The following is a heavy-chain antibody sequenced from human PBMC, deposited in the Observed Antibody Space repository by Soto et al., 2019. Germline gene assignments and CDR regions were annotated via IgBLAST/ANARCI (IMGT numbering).Heavy chain of an antibody. CDR3: ARGGLEIQENWFDP. J-gene: IGHJ5*02. CDR2: IIPINGKA. Sequence: SVKVSCKASGGTFSSYAISWVRQAPGQGLEWMGGIIPINGKANYAQKFQGRVTITTDTSTSTAYMELRSLRSDDTAVYYCARGGLEIQENWFDPWGQGRLVTVSP. D-gene: IGHD1-7*01. CDR1: GGTFSSYA. V-gene: IGHV1-69*10.